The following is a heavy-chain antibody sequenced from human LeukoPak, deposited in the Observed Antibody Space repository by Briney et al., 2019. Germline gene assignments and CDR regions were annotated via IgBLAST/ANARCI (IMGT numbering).Heavy chain of an antibody. J-gene: IGHJ4*02. Sequence: PGGSLRLSCTASGFTFSSYAMNWVRQAPGKGLEWVSGIGAGGTFTYYADSVKGRFTISRDNSKNTLYLQMNSLRPEDTAVYYCAKDRCGGDCYSDFDYWGQGTLVTVSS. CDR1: GFTFSSYA. CDR2: IGAGGTFT. D-gene: IGHD2-21*02. CDR3: AKDRCGGDCYSDFDY. V-gene: IGHV3-23*01.